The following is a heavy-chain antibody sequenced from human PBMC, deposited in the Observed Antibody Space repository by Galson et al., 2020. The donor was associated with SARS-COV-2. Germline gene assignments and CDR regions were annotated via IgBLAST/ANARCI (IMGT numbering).Heavy chain of an antibody. Sequence: ASVKVSCTASGYTFNTYGIPWVRQAPGQGLEWMGWISPYNGRTNYAQKFQGRVTMTTDTSTSTAYMELRSLRSDDTAVFYCARVGHQRDHNWCDPWGQGTLGTVSS. CDR2: ISPYNGRT. CDR1: GYTFNTYG. V-gene: IGHV1-18*01. J-gene: IGHJ5*02. D-gene: IGHD3-16*01. CDR3: ARVGHQRDHNWCDP.